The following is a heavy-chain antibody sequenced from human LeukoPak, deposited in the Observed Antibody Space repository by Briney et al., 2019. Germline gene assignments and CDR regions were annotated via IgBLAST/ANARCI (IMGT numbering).Heavy chain of an antibody. D-gene: IGHD3-10*01. Sequence: GESLKISCKGSGYSFTSYWIGWVRQMPGKGLEWMGIIYPGDSDTRYSPSFQGQVTISADKSISTAYLQWSSLKASDTAMYYCARSDLPKYGSGSYGDYGGQGTLVTVSS. V-gene: IGHV5-51*01. CDR3: ARSDLPKYGSGSYGDY. CDR2: IYPGDSDT. CDR1: GYSFTSYW. J-gene: IGHJ4*02.